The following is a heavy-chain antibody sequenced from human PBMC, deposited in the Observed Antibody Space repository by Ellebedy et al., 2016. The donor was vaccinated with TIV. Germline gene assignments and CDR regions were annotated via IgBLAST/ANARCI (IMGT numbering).Heavy chain of an antibody. D-gene: IGHD6-19*01. CDR2: IYSGGST. CDR3: AVSYRSGWEFDY. V-gene: IGHV3-53*01. Sequence: GESLKISCAASGFTVNNNYMSWVRQAPGKGLEWVSVIYSGGSTYYADSVKGRFTISRDNSKNTLYLQMNGLRTEDTAVYYCAVSYRSGWEFDYWGQGTLVTVSS. J-gene: IGHJ4*02. CDR1: GFTVNNNY.